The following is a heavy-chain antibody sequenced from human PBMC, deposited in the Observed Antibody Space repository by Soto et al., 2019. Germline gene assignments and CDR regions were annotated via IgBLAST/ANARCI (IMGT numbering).Heavy chain of an antibody. CDR2: IYYSGST. D-gene: IGHD3-10*01. J-gene: IGHJ5*02. V-gene: IGHV4-59*01. CDR3: ARLSGSGSGSYYNGPGFDP. CDR1: GGSISSYY. Sequence: PSETLSLTCTVSGGSISSYYWSWIRQPPGKGLEWIGYIYYSGSTNYNPSLKSRVTISVDTSKNQFSLKLSSVTAADTAVYYCARLSGSGSGSYYNGPGFDPWGQGTLVTVSS.